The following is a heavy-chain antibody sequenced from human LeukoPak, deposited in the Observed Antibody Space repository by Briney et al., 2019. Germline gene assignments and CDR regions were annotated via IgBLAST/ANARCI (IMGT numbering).Heavy chain of an antibody. D-gene: IGHD2-2*01. J-gene: IGHJ4*02. CDR3: ARDRYCTSSTCYVEIDY. CDR2: IISSGYI. V-gene: IGHV3-69-1*01. Sequence: PGGSLRLSCAASGFTFSDYTMNWVRQTPGKGLEWVSSIISSGYIYYADSVKGRFTISRDNAKSSLYLQMNSLRAEDTAVYYCARDRYCTSSTCYVEIDYWGQGTLVTVSS. CDR1: GFTFSDYT.